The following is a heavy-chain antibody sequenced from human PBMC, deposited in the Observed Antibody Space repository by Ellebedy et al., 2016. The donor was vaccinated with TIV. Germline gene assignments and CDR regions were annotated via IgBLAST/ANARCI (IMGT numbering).Heavy chain of an antibody. J-gene: IGHJ4*02. CDR2: ISGYNGNT. D-gene: IGHD2-2*01. CDR3: ARGGSSTTLDY. CDR1: GYTFTSYD. Sequence: ASVKVSXXASGYTFTSYDISWVRQAPGQGLEWMGWISGYNGNTNYAQKLQGRVTVTTDTSTRTTYMELRSLRFDDTAVYYCARGGSSTTLDYWGQGTLVTVSS. V-gene: IGHV1-18*01.